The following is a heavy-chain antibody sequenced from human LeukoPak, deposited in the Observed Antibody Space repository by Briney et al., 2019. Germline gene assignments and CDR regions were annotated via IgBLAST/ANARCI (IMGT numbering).Heavy chain of an antibody. D-gene: IGHD3-9*01. V-gene: IGHV4-59*01. CDR1: GGSISTFY. J-gene: IGHJ6*02. CDR2: IDCSASA. CDR3: ARWRYLDV. Sequence: TSETLSLTCTVSGGSISTFYWSWVRQPPGKGMEYIGYIDCSASANYNSSLKSRVTISVDTSKNQSSLKLSSVTAAGTARYYCARWRYLDVWGQGTTVTVSS.